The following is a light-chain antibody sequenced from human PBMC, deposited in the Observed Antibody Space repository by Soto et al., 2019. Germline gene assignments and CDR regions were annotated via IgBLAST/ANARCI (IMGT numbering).Light chain of an antibody. CDR1: QSISSY. CDR2: DAS. J-gene: IGKJ5*01. CDR3: QRRRDWPIS. V-gene: IGKV3-11*01. Sequence: EIVLTQSPATLSLSPGERATLSCRASQSISSYLAWYQQKPGQAPRLLIYDASNRATGIPARFSGSGSGTDFTLTISSLGPEDFAVYYCQRRRDWPISFGQGTRLEIK.